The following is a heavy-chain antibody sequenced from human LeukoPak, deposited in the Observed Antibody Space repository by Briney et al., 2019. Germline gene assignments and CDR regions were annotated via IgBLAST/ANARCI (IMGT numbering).Heavy chain of an antibody. J-gene: IGHJ3*02. CDR3: TRDSSPFIAYDAFDI. V-gene: IGHV3-7*01. CDR1: GFTFSSYW. D-gene: IGHD2-15*01. Sequence: GGSLRLSCAASGFTFSSYWMSWVRQAPGKGLEWVANIKQDGSEKYYVDSVKGRFTISRDNAKNSLYLQMNSLRVEDTAVYYCTRDSSPFIAYDAFDIWGQGTMVTVSS. CDR2: IKQDGSEK.